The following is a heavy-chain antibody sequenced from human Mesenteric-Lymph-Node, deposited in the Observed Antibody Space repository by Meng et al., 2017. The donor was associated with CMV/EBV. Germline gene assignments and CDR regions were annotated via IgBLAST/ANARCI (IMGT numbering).Heavy chain of an antibody. CDR2: ISYDGSNK. D-gene: IGHD5-18*01. CDR1: GFTFSSYA. Sequence: LSLTCAASGFTFSSYAMHWVRQAPGKGLEWVAVISYDGSNKYYADSVKGRFTISRDNSKNTLYLQMNSLRAEDTAVYYCARDPLRRIQLWLRSPSFDYWGQGTLVTVSS. CDR3: ARDPLRRIQLWLRSPSFDY. V-gene: IGHV3-30*04. J-gene: IGHJ4*02.